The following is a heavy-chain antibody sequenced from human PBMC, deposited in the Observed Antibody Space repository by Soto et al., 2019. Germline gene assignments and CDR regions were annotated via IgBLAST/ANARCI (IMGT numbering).Heavy chain of an antibody. V-gene: IGHV3-73*02. Sequence: EVQLVESGGGLVQPGGSLKLSCAASGFTFSGSAIHWVRQASGKGLEWVGHIRSEVYSYATTYAASMKGRFTISRDDSKNTAYLQMSSLKTEDTAVYYCTTQEGETSRNVCGQGTLVTVSS. J-gene: IGHJ4*02. CDR3: TTQEGETSRNV. D-gene: IGHD2-21*01. CDR2: IRSEVYSYAT. CDR1: GFTFSGSA.